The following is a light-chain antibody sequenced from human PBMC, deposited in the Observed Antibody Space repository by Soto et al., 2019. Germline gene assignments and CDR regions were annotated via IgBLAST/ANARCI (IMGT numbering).Light chain of an antibody. J-gene: IGLJ1*01. Sequence: QSALAQPASVSGSPGQSITISCTGTSTDVGAYNYVAWYQQHPGKAPKLIIYEVTNRPSGVSYRFSASKSGNTASLTISGLHSEDEADYYCISYTGTSAYYVLGNGTKVT. CDR1: STDVGAYNY. CDR3: ISYTGTSAYYV. V-gene: IGLV2-14*01. CDR2: EVT.